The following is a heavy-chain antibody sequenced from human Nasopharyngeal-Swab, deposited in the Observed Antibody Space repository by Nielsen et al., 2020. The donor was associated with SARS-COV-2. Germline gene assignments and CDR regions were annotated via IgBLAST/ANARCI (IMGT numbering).Heavy chain of an antibody. CDR2: IYHSGST. CDR3: ARVPITVIIGDAFDI. Sequence: LRLSCTVSGYSFSSGYYWGWIRQPPGKGLEWIGSIYHSGSTYYNPSLKSRVTISVDTSKNQFSLKLSSVTAADTAVYYCARVPITVIIGDAFDIWGQGTMVTVSS. J-gene: IGHJ3*02. D-gene: IGHD3-22*01. CDR1: GYSFSSGYY. V-gene: IGHV4-38-2*02.